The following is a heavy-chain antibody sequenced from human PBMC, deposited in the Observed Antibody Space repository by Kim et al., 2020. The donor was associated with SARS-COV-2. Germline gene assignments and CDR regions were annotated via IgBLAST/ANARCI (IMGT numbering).Heavy chain of an antibody. Sequence: GEALKISCKGSGYSFTSYWINWVRQMPGKGLEWMGRIDPSDTYTNYSPSFQGHVSISADKSISTAYLQWSSLKASDTAMYYCATAAIAAPGTIRSNGMDV. J-gene: IGHJ6*01. V-gene: IGHV5-10-1*01. CDR3: ATAAIAAPGTIRSNGMDV. CDR1: GYSFTSYW. CDR2: IDPSDTYT. D-gene: IGHD6-13*01.